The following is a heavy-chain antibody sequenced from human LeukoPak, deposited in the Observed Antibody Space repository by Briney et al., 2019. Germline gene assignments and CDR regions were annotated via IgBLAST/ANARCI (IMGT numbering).Heavy chain of an antibody. CDR3: AGRGYSGYGPNYYYYGMDV. CDR2: IIPILGIA. Sequence: GASVKVSCKASGGTFSSYAISWVRQAPGQGLEWMGRIIPILGIANYAQKFQGRVTITADKSTSTAYMELSSLRSEDTAVYYCAGRGYSGYGPNYYYYGMDVWGQGTTVTVSS. CDR1: GGTFSSYA. J-gene: IGHJ6*02. V-gene: IGHV1-69*04. D-gene: IGHD5-12*01.